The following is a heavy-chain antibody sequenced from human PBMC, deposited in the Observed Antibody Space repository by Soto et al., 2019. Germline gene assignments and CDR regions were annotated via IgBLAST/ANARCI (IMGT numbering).Heavy chain of an antibody. V-gene: IGHV4-59*01. CDR3: ARGVGASWFDP. D-gene: IGHD1-26*01. Sequence: SETLSLTCAVSGGSLRSYYWSWIRQPPGKGLEYIGHVYYSGSTNYNPSLKSRVTILVDTSKNQFSLKVFSVTAADTAVYFCARGVGASWFDPWGQGTLVTVSS. CDR1: GGSLRSYY. CDR2: VYYSGST. J-gene: IGHJ5*02.